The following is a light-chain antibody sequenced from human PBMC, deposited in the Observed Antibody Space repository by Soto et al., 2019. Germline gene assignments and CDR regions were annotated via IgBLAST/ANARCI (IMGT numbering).Light chain of an antibody. V-gene: IGKV3-20*01. CDR1: QSITSSY. CDR2: GAS. CDR3: QQYGSF. Sequence: EIVLTQSPGTLSLSPGERATLSCRASQSITSSYLAWYQQKPGQAPRLLIYGASSRATGIPDGFSASGSGTDFTLTINSLEPEDFAVYYCQQYGSFFGQGTKLEIK. J-gene: IGKJ2*01.